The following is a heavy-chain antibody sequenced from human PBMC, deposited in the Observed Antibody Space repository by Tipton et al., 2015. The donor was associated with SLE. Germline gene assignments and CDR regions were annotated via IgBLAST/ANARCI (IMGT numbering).Heavy chain of an antibody. CDR2: MYYSGST. J-gene: IGHJ4*02. CDR1: GDSISSDH. CDR3: ARGATVDWVRVAFAS. Sequence: TLSLTCTVSGDSISSDHWSWIRQPPGKGLEWIGYMYYSGSTKYNPSLKSRVTISVDTSKNQFSLKLSSVTAADTAVYYCARGATVDWVRVAFASWGQGTLVTVSS. D-gene: IGHD3/OR15-3a*01. V-gene: IGHV4-59*01.